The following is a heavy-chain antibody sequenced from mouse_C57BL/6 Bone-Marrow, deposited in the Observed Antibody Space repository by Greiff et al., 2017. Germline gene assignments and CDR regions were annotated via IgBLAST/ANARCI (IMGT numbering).Heavy chain of an antibody. Sequence: VMLVESGPGLVQPSQCLSITCTVSGFSLTSYGVHWVRQSPGKGLEWLGVIWSGGSTDYNAAFIYRLSISKDNSKSQVFFKMNSLQADDTAIQYCARGRGLSGTEFDYWGQGTTLTVSS. CDR2: IWSGGST. J-gene: IGHJ2*01. D-gene: IGHD4-1*01. V-gene: IGHV2-4-1*01. CDR1: GFSLTSYG. CDR3: ARGRGLSGTEFDY.